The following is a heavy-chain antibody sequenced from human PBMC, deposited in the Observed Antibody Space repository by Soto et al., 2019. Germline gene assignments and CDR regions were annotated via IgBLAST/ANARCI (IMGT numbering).Heavy chain of an antibody. CDR1: GYTFTSYG. CDR3: ARSLDIVVVVAATKNWFDP. CDR2: ISAYNGNT. J-gene: IGHJ5*02. V-gene: IGHV1-18*01. Sequence: ASVKVYCKASGYTFTSYGISWVRQAPGQGLEWMGWISAYNGNTNYAQKLQGRVTMTTDTSTSTAYMELRSLRSDDTAVYYCARSLDIVVVVAATKNWFDPWGQGTLVTVSS. D-gene: IGHD2-15*01.